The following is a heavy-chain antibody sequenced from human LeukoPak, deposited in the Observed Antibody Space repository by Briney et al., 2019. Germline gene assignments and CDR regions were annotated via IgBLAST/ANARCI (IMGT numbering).Heavy chain of an antibody. D-gene: IGHD2-15*01. Sequence: ASEKVSCKASGGTFSSYAISWVRQAPGQGHEWMGRIIPIFGTANYAQKFQGRVTITTDESTSTAYMELSSLRSEDTAVYYCARDECSGGSCYTGDYYYYMDVWGKGTTVTVSS. V-gene: IGHV1-69*05. CDR2: IIPIFGTA. CDR3: ARDECSGGSCYTGDYYYYMDV. J-gene: IGHJ6*03. CDR1: GGTFSSYA.